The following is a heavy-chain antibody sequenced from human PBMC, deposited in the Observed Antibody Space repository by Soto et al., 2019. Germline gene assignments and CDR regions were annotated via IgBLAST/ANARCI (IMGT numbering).Heavy chain of an antibody. CDR3: AHRRALLYGASRDHFDY. V-gene: IGHV2-5*01. CDR1: GFSLSTSGVG. CDR2: IYWNDDK. D-gene: IGHD4-17*01. Sequence: QITLKESGPTLVNPTQTLTLTCTFSGFSLSTSGVGVGWVRQPPGKALEWLALIYWNDDKRYRPSLKSRLSITKATSKNQVVLTRTNMDPVDTATYCCAHRRALLYGASRDHFDYWGQGTLVTVSS. J-gene: IGHJ4*02.